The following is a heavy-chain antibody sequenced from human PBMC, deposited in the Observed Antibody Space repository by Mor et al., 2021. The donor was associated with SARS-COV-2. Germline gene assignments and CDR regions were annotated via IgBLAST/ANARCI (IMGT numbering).Heavy chain of an antibody. D-gene: IGHD2-8*01. Sequence: SLTCNVSGSITTRSYYWGWLRQAPGKGLEWIGSIYYSGTAYYNPSLKSRVTISVDTSKKQFSLNVNSVTAADTAMYYCAIHVYFTSGDDWFD. J-gene: IGHJ5*01. V-gene: IGHV4-39*01. CDR1: GSITTRSYY. CDR3: AIHVYFTSGDDWFD. CDR2: IYYSGTA.